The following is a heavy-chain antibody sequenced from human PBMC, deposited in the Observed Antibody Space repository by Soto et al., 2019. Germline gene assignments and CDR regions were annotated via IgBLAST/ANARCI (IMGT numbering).Heavy chain of an antibody. CDR3: AKTGGATNREDY. V-gene: IGHV3-23*01. Sequence: EVQLLESGGGLIHPGGSLRLSCSASGFSFNNHVMNWFRQAPGKGLEWVSSISNSDDVGFYADSVRGRFSVSRDISANTLYLEMNYLRVEDTAIYYCAKTGGATNREDYWGQGTLVTVSS. CDR1: GFSFNNHV. J-gene: IGHJ4*02. D-gene: IGHD3-16*01. CDR2: ISNSDDVG.